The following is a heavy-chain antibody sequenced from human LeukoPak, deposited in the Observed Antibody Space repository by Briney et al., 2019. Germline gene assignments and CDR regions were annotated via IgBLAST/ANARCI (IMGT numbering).Heavy chain of an antibody. CDR3: AREAGDIWFGELLSSDYYYYYMDV. J-gene: IGHJ6*03. Sequence: GGSLRLSCAASGFTFSSYSMNWVRQAPGKGLEWVSYISSSSSTIYYADSLKGRFTISRDNAKNSLYLQMSSLRADDTAVYYCAREAGDIWFGELLSSDYYYYYMDVWGKGTTVTVSS. V-gene: IGHV3-48*01. CDR2: ISSSSSTI. D-gene: IGHD3-10*01. CDR1: GFTFSSYS.